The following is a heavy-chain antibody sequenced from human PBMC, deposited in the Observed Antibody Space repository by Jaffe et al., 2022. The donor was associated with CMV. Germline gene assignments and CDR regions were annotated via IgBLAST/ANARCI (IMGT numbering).Heavy chain of an antibody. J-gene: IGHJ4*02. CDR3: ARGDRRIQLWRPYYFDY. V-gene: IGHV1-2*02. Sequence: QVQLVQSGAEVKKPGASVKVSCKASGYTFTGYYMHWVRQAPGQGLEWMGWINPNSGGTNYAQKFQGRVTMTRDTSISTAYMELSRLRSDDTAVYYCARGDRRIQLWRPYYFDYWGQGTLVTVSS. CDR2: INPNSGGT. D-gene: IGHD5-18*01. CDR1: GYTFTGYY.